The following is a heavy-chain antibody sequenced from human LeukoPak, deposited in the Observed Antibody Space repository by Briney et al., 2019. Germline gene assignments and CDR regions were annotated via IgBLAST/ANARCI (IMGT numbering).Heavy chain of an antibody. Sequence: SETLSLTCTVSGGSISSGSYYWSWIRQPAGKGLEWTGRIYTSGSTNYNPSLKSRVTISVDTSKNQFSLKLSSVTAADTAVYYCARGRDGYNPPYYYYMDVWGKGTTVTVSS. CDR1: GGSISSGSYY. CDR2: IYTSGST. V-gene: IGHV4-61*02. CDR3: ARGRDGYNPPYYYYMDV. D-gene: IGHD5-24*01. J-gene: IGHJ6*03.